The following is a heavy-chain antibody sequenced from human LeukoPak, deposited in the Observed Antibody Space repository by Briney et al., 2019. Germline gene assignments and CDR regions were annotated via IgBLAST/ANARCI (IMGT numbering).Heavy chain of an antibody. J-gene: IGHJ6*02. CDR3: ARDQKVGATPYFGMDV. Sequence: GSSVKVSCKVFGGTFSSYAINWVRQAPGQGLEWMGRIIPMLGTVNYAQKFQGRVTIIADKFTSTAYTELSSLRSEDTAVYFCARDQKVGATPYFGMDVWGQGTTVTVSS. V-gene: IGHV1-69*04. D-gene: IGHD1-26*01. CDR1: GGTFSSYA. CDR2: IIPMLGTV.